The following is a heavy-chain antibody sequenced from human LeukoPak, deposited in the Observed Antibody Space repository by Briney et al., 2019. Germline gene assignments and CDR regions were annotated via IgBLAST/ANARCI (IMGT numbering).Heavy chain of an antibody. J-gene: IGHJ4*02. V-gene: IGHV3-23*01. Sequence: QPGGSLRLSCAASGFTFSSYAMSWVRQAPGKGLEWVSAISGSGGSTYSADPVKGLFTLSRDNSKKTLYLQMNSLRAQDTPVYYCAKWVGDGYNPYNFDYCGQGTQVTVSS. CDR3: AKWVGDGYNPYNFDY. CDR1: GFTFSSYA. D-gene: IGHD5-24*01. CDR2: ISGSGGST.